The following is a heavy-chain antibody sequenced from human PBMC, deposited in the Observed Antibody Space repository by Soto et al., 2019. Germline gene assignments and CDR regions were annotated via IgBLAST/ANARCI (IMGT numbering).Heavy chain of an antibody. CDR1: GGSFSGYY. CDR2: INQSGST. V-gene: IGHV4-34*01. CDR3: ARTYSSSWSPFEY. D-gene: IGHD6-13*01. J-gene: IGHJ4*02. Sequence: QVQLQQWGAGLLKPSETLSLTCAVYGGSFSGYYWSWIRQPPGKGLEWIGEINQSGSTNYNPSLKSRVTTSVDTSKNQFSLKLTSVTAADTAVYYCARTYSSSWSPFEYWGQGTLVTVSS.